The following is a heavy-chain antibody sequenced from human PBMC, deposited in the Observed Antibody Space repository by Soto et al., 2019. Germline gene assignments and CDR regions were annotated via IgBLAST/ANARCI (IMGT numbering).Heavy chain of an antibody. V-gene: IGHV1-69*06. J-gene: IGHJ6*02. CDR3: ASPTREWLPPARDYYYGMDV. D-gene: IGHD3-3*01. CDR2: IIPIFDTA. Sequence: QVQLVQSGAEVKKPGSSVKVSCKASGGTFSSYAISWVRQAPGQGLEWMGGIIPIFDTANYAQKFQGRVTITADKSTSTAYMELSSLRSEDTAVYYCASPTREWLPPARDYYYGMDVWGQGTTVTVSS. CDR1: GGTFSSYA.